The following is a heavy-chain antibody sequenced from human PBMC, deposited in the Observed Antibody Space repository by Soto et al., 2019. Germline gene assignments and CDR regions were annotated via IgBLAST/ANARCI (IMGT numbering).Heavy chain of an antibody. J-gene: IGHJ3*02. V-gene: IGHV5-10-1*01. D-gene: IGHD3-10*01. CDR1: GYSFTSYW. CDR2: IDPSDSYT. CDR3: ARSNYGSGILAFAI. Sequence: PGESLKISCKGSGYSFTSYWNSWVRQMPGKGLGRMGRIDPSDSYTNYRPFFQGHATISADKSISTAYLLWSSLKAPDTAMYYCARSNYGSGILAFAIGGQGTMVTVSS.